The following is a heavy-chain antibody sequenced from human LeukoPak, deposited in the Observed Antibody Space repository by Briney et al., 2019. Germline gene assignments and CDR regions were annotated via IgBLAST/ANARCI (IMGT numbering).Heavy chain of an antibody. Sequence: SVKVSCKASGGTFSSYAISWVRQAPGQGLEWMGGTIPIFGTATYAQKFQGRVTITADGSTSTAYMELSSLRSEDTAVYYCARDLGYCSSTSCYGDSDWFDPWGQGTLVTVSS. CDR3: ARDLGYCSSTSCYGDSDWFDP. CDR1: GGTFSSYA. V-gene: IGHV1-69*13. CDR2: TIPIFGTA. J-gene: IGHJ5*02. D-gene: IGHD2-2*01.